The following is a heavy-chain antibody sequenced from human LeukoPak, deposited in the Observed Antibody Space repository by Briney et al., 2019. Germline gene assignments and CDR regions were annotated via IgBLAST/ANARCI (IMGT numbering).Heavy chain of an antibody. J-gene: IGHJ4*02. V-gene: IGHV3-21*01. Sequence: GGSLRLSCAASGFIFSSYSINWVRQAPGKGLEWVSSISSSSRYIYYADSVKGRFTISRDNAKNSLYLQMNSLRVEDTAVYYCAREIISSACLDYWGQGTLVTVSS. CDR3: AREIISSACLDY. CDR1: GFIFSSYS. D-gene: IGHD6-19*01. CDR2: ISSSSRYI.